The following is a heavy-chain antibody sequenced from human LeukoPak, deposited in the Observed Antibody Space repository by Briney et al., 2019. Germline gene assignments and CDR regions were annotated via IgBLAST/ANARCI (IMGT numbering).Heavy chain of an antibody. J-gene: IGHJ4*02. Sequence: GGSLRLSCAASGFTFSSYSMNWVRQAPGKGLEWVSSISSSSSYIHYADSVKGRFTISRDNAKNSLYLQMNSLRAEDTAVYYCARGDIVVVPAAVYFDYWGQGTLVTVSS. D-gene: IGHD2-2*01. V-gene: IGHV3-21*01. CDR2: ISSSSSYI. CDR3: ARGDIVVVPAAVYFDY. CDR1: GFTFSSYS.